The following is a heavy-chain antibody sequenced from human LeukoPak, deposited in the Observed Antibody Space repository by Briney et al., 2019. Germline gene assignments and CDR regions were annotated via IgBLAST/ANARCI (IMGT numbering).Heavy chain of an antibody. CDR1: GGSFSGYY. Sequence: SETLSLTCAVYGGSFSGYYWSWIRQPPGKGLEWIGEINHSGSTNYNPSLKSRVTISEDTSKNQFSLKLSSVTAADTAVYYCARLRKAAAAVGWFDPWGQGTLVTVSS. CDR2: INHSGST. CDR3: ARLRKAAAAVGWFDP. V-gene: IGHV4-34*01. D-gene: IGHD6-25*01. J-gene: IGHJ5*02.